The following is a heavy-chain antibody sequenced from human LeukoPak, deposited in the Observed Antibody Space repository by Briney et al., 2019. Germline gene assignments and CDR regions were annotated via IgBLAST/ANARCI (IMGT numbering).Heavy chain of an antibody. CDR1: GGSISSYY. Sequence: SETLSLTCTVSGGSISSYYWSWIRQPPGKGLEWVGYVYNSGSTNYNPSLKSRVTISVDTSKNQFSLTLTSVTAADTAVYYCARGGRYYYGWYYFDYWGQGTLVTVSS. CDR2: VYNSGST. CDR3: ARGGRYYYGWYYFDY. D-gene: IGHD3-10*01. J-gene: IGHJ4*02. V-gene: IGHV4-59*01.